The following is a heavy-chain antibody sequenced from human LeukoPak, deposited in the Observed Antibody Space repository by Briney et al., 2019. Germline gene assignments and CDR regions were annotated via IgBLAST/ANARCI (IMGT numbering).Heavy chain of an antibody. D-gene: IGHD1-26*01. J-gene: IGHJ4*02. Sequence: PGGSLRLSCAASGFTFSSYAMSWVRLPPGKGLQWVSSLSTSGGNTYYADSVRGRFTISRDNSQNTLYLQMDSLRADDTAVYYCAKDVGKWESLHFFDYWGQGTLVTVSS. CDR2: LSTSGGNT. CDR1: GFTFSSYA. CDR3: AKDVGKWESLHFFDY. V-gene: IGHV3-23*01.